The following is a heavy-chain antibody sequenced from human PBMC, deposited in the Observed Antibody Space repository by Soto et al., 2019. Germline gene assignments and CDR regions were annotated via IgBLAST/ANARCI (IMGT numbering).Heavy chain of an antibody. CDR1: GYTFTSYG. J-gene: IGHJ6*02. CDR2: ISTYNGNT. D-gene: IGHD6-13*01. CDR3: ARRYGIAAAGTYYYYYGMDV. Sequence: QVQLVQSGAEVKKPGASVKVSCKASGYTFTSYGISWVRQAPGQGLEWMGWISTYNGNTNYAQKLQGRVTMTTDTSTSTAYMELRSLRSDDTAVYYCARRYGIAAAGTYYYYYGMDVWGQGTTVTVFS. V-gene: IGHV1-18*01.